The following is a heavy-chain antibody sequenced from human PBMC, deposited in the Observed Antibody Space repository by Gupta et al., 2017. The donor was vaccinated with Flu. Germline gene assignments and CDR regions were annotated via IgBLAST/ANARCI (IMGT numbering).Heavy chain of an antibody. Sequence: QVLLHESGPGLVEPSGTLSLTCVVSGVSISESYWWTWVRQPPGRGLEWIGDIFHGGSNDYNASRRRRVTMSIDKYKKQCSLSLTSVTEADTAVYFCARDVLTGAGETNRFDPWGQGILVTVAS. J-gene: IGHJ5*02. CDR2: IFHGGSN. D-gene: IGHD6-19*01. CDR3: ARDVLTGAGETNRFDP. CDR1: GVSISESYW. V-gene: IGHV4-4*02.